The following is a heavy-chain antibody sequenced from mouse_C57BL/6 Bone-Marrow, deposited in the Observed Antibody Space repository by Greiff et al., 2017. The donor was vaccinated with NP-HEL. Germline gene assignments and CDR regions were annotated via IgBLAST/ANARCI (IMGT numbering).Heavy chain of an antibody. J-gene: IGHJ3*01. CDR3: ARNYGSSYWFAY. CDR1: GYSITSGYY. V-gene: IGHV3-6*01. Sequence: EVHLVESGPGLVKPSQSLSLTCSVTGYSITSGYYWNWIRQFPGNKLEWMGYISYDGSNKYNPSLKNRISITRDTSKNQFFLKLNSVTTEDTATYYCARNYGSSYWFAYWGQGTLVTVSA. D-gene: IGHD1-1*01. CDR2: ISYDGSN.